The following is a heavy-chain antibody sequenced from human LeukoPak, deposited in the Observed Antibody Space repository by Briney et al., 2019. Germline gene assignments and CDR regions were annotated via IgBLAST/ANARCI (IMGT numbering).Heavy chain of an antibody. CDR2: ISGGGGTT. J-gene: IGHJ4*02. V-gene: IGHV3-23*01. D-gene: IGHD3-22*01. CDR3: ANSRDYTSFNMIFDY. CDR1: GFTFSSSA. Sequence: GGSLRLSCAASGFTFSSSAMNWLRQAPGKGLEWVSVISGGGGTTYYADSVKGRFTISRDNSKNTLFLLMNGLRDEDTAVYYCANSRDYTSFNMIFDYWGQGTLVTVSS.